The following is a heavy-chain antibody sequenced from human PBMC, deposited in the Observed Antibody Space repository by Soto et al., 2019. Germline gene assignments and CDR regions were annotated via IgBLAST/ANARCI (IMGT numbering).Heavy chain of an antibody. Sequence: QVQLVQSGPEVKKPGAAVKVSCKTSGYSFSSYAINWVRQVPGQGLEWLGWISGNNDNTNYAQQFQGRFSIPTDTASSTGYIELRSFRSHETAVYYCARDLLRWDGDSRIDSWGDGTLVTVSS. CDR1: GYSFSSYA. CDR2: ISGNNDNT. D-gene: IGHD3-10*01. CDR3: ARDLLRWDGDSRIDS. V-gene: IGHV1-18*01. J-gene: IGHJ5*01.